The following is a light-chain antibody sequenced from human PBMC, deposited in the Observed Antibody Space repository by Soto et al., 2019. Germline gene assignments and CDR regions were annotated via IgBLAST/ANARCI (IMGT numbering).Light chain of an antibody. CDR1: QSISTW. CDR3: QQYDTNWT. Sequence: DIQMTQSPSTLSASVGDRVTITCRASQSISTWLAWYQQKPGKAPKLLIYDASSLESGVPSRFSASASGTEFPRTSSSHLPGDFRTYYCQQYDTNWTFGQGTKVEIK. CDR2: DAS. J-gene: IGKJ1*01. V-gene: IGKV1-5*01.